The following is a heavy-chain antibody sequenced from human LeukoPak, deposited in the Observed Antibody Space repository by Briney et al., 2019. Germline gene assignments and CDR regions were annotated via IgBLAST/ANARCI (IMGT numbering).Heavy chain of an antibody. Sequence: GGSLRLSCAASGVTFSSYEMNWGRQAPGKGLEWVSYISSSGSTIYYADSVQGRFTISRDNSKNTLYLQMNSLRAEDTAVYYCAKDLGGGSGCYDLWGRGPLVTVSS. D-gene: IGHD6-19*01. V-gene: IGHV3-48*03. CDR1: GVTFSSYE. CDR3: AKDLGGGSGCYDL. J-gene: IGHJ2*01. CDR2: ISSSGSTI.